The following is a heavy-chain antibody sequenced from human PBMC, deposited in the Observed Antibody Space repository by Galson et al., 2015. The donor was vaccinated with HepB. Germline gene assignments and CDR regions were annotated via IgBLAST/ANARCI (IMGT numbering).Heavy chain of an antibody. CDR1: GGTFSSHA. CDR2: IIPIFGTA. D-gene: IGHD3-22*01. J-gene: IGHJ6*02. V-gene: IGHV1-69*13. Sequence: SVKVSCKASGGTFSSHAISWVRQAPGQGLEWMGEIIPIFGTAKYSQKFQGRVTITADESTSTAYMELGRLRSEDTAVYYCAVSVVVVEHYYGMDVWGQGTTVTVSS. CDR3: AVSVVVVEHYYGMDV.